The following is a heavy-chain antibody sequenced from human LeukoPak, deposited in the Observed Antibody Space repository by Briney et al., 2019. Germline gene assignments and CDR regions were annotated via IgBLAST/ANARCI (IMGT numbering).Heavy chain of an antibody. J-gene: IGHJ6*02. CDR1: GGSFSGYY. CDR3: ASRSGEFRRARVPYYYGTDV. V-gene: IGHV4-34*01. D-gene: IGHD2-21*01. Sequence: SETLSLTCAVYGGSFSGYYWSWIRQPPGKGLEWIGEINHSGSTNYNPSLKSRVTISVDTSKNQFSLKLSSVTAADTAVYYCASRSGEFRRARVPYYYGTDVWGQGTTVTVSS. CDR2: INHSGST.